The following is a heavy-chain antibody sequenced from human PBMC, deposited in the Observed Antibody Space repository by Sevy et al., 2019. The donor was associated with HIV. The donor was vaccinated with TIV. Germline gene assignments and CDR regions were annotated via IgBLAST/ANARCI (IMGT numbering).Heavy chain of an antibody. CDR1: GGTFSNYA. V-gene: IGHV1-69*13. D-gene: IGHD3-22*01. CDR2: FIPMFDTA. J-gene: IGHJ6*02. Sequence: SVKVSCKASGGTFSNYAISWVRQAPGQGLEWMGGFIPMFDTANSAQKFQGRVTLTADGSTSTAYMELSSLRSEDTAVYYCASSYYESSGYSPVYYYGMDVWGQGTTVTVSS. CDR3: ASSYYESSGYSPVYYYGMDV.